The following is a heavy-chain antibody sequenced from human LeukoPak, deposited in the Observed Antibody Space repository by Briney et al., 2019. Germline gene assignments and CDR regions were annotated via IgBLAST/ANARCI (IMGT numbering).Heavy chain of an antibody. CDR3: ARNNGMDV. CDR2: VNRDGSET. J-gene: IGHJ6*02. Sequence: GGSLRLSCAASGFALSNHWMTWVRQVPGRGPGWVANVNRDGSETYYLDSVKGGFTISKDNAKNSLYLQMNSLRAEDTALYHCARNNGMDVWGQGTTVIVSS. V-gene: IGHV3-7*03. CDR1: GFALSNHW.